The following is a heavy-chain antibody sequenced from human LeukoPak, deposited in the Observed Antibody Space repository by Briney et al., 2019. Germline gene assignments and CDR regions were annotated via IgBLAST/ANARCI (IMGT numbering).Heavy chain of an antibody. Sequence: GGALRLSCVVSGFTFNNYAMHWVRQAPGKGLEWVAVISYDGSNKFYADSVKGRFTISRDNAKNTMYLQMNSLRAEDTAVYHCVRVGGRSSIGGDCWGQGTLVTVSS. CDR2: ISYDGSNK. CDR3: VRVGGRSSIGGDC. J-gene: IGHJ4*02. CDR1: GFTFNNYA. D-gene: IGHD3-10*01. V-gene: IGHV3-30-3*01.